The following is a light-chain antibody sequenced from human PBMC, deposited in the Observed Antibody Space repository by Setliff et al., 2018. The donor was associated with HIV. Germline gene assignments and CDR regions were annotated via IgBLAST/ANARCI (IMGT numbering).Light chain of an antibody. CDR3: SSFTSRSTFVV. Sequence: QSVLTQPASVSGSPGQSITIFCTGTSSDVGGYNYVSWYQHHPGKAPKLMIYDVSKRPSGVSYRFSGSKSGNTASLTISGLQAEGEADYYCSSFTSRSTFVVFGGGTK. V-gene: IGLV2-14*03. J-gene: IGLJ2*01. CDR2: DVS. CDR1: SSDVGGYNY.